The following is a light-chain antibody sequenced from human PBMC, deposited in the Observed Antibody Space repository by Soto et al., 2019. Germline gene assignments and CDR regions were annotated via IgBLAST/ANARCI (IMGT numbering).Light chain of an antibody. CDR3: QQVESYPST. J-gene: IGKJ4*01. CDR2: AAS. CDR1: QGISSF. Sequence: IQLTQTPSSLSASVGDRVTLTCRASQGISSFLAWYQQKPGKAPKLLIYAASSLQSGVPSRFSGSGFGTDFTLTITSLQPEEFATYYCQQVESYPSTVGGGTKVDIK. V-gene: IGKV1-9*01.